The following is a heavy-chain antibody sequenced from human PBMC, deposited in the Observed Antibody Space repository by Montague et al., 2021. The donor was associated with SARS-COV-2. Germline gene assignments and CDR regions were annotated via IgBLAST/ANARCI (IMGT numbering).Heavy chain of an antibody. V-gene: IGHV3-21*01. CDR1: GFTFNSYS. Sequence: SMRLSCSASGFTFNSYSINWVRQAPGKGLEWVSSISSSSSYIYYXDSVKGRFTISRDNAKNSLYLQMNSLRAEDTAVYYCARDRGRATDDYWGQGTLVTVSS. CDR2: ISSSSSYI. J-gene: IGHJ4*02. CDR3: ARDRGRATDDY. D-gene: IGHD5-12*01.